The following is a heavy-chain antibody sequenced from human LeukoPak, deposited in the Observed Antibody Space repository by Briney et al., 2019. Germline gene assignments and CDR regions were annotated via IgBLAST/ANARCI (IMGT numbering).Heavy chain of an antibody. Sequence: GGSLTLSCAASGFTFSSYIMNWVRQAPGKGLEWVSTISGSSSSIHYVDSVKGRFTISRDNAKNSLYLQMNSLRAEDTAVYYCASQTAIGYWGQGTLVTVSS. CDR1: GFTFSSYI. CDR2: ISGSSSSI. CDR3: ASQTAIGY. J-gene: IGHJ4*02. V-gene: IGHV3-21*06. D-gene: IGHD2-21*02.